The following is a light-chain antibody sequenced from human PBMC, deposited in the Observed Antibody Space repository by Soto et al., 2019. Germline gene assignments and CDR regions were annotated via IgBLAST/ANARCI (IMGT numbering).Light chain of an antibody. CDR3: QQYSTYSTT. Sequence: DIQMTQSPSTLSASVGDRVTITCRASQSISSWLAWYQQKPGKAPKLLIYKASSLESGVPSRFSGGGSGTAFTLTISSLQPDDFATYYCQQYSTYSTTFGQGTKVEIK. CDR2: KAS. J-gene: IGKJ1*01. CDR1: QSISSW. V-gene: IGKV1-5*03.